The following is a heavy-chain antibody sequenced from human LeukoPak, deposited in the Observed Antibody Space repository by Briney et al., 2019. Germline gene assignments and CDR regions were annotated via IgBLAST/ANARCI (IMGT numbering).Heavy chain of an antibody. Sequence: GGSLRLSCAASGFTFSTYAMSWVRQAPGPRLECVSAFSGSGGSTYYADSVKGRFTICRDNSKNTLYLQMNSLRAEDTAVYYCAKDARRIAAAGAVDYWGQGTLVTVSS. V-gene: IGHV3-23*01. CDR2: FSGSGGST. D-gene: IGHD6-13*01. CDR3: AKDARRIAAAGAVDY. J-gene: IGHJ4*02. CDR1: GFTFSTYA.